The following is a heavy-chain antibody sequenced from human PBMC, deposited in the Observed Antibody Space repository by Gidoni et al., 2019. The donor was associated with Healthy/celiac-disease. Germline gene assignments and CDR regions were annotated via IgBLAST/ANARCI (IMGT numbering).Heavy chain of an antibody. V-gene: IGHV4-34*01. Sequence: QVQLQQWGAGLLKPPETLSLTYAVYGGSFSGYYWSWIRQPPGKGLEWIGEINHSGSTNYNPSLKSRVTISVDTSKNQFSLKLSSVTAADTAVYYCARGDPRVDIWGQGTMVTVSS. J-gene: IGHJ3*02. CDR1: GGSFSGYY. CDR2: INHSGST. CDR3: ARGDPRVDI.